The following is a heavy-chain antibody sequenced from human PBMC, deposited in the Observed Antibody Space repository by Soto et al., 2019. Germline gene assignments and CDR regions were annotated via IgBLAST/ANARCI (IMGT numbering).Heavy chain of an antibody. D-gene: IGHD3-3*02. CDR1: GDSIFSNTAA. CDR2: TYYRSKWYN. J-gene: IGHJ4*02. Sequence: SQTLSLTCVISGDSIFSNTAAWNWIRQSPSRGLEWLGRTYYRSKWYNEYPLSVKSRISINSDTSKNQNSLLLNSVTPDDTAVYYCARDLSGRFGHWGQGTLVTVSS. V-gene: IGHV6-1*01. CDR3: ARDLSGRFGH.